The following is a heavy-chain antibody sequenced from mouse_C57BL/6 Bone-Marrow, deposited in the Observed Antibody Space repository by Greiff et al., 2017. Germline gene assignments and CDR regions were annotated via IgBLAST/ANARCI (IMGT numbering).Heavy chain of an antibody. CDR1: GYTFTSYW. Sequence: QVQLQQPGAELVKPGASVKLSCKASGYTFTSYWMHWVKQRPGQGLEWIGMIHPNSGSTNNNEKFKSKATLTVDTSSSTAYMQLSSLTSEDSAVYYCARSGTAQAAWFAYWGQGTLVTVSA. V-gene: IGHV1-64*01. D-gene: IGHD3-2*02. CDR3: ARSGTAQAAWFAY. CDR2: IHPNSGST. J-gene: IGHJ3*01.